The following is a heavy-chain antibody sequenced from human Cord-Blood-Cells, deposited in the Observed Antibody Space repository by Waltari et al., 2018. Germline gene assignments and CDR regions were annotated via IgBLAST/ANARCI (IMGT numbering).Heavy chain of an antibody. CDR3: ARNHFWSGYPYYYYGMDV. D-gene: IGHD3-3*02. V-gene: IGHV1-69*06. CDR1: GGTFSSYA. J-gene: IGHJ6*02. CDR2: IIPIFGTA. Sequence: QVQLVQSGAEVKKPGSSVKVSCKASGGTFSSYAIRWVRQPPGTRREWMGGIIPIFGTANYAQKFQGRVTITADKSTSTAYMELSSLRSEDTAVYYCARNHFWSGYPYYYYGMDVWGQGTTVTVSS.